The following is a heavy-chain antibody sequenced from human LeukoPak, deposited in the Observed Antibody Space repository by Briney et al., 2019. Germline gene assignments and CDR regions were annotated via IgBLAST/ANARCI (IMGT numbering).Heavy chain of an antibody. Sequence: SETLSLTCSVSGGSTRSSNHYWAWIRQPPGKGLEWIVSMYYSGSTYYNPSLKRRFTISVDTSKNQFSLKLTSVTATDTAVYYCTRLELPPPKRFDYWGQGTLVTVSS. CDR3: TRLELPPPKRFDY. CDR2: MYYSGST. CDR1: GGSTRSSNHY. J-gene: IGHJ4*02. D-gene: IGHD1-26*01. V-gene: IGHV4-39*01.